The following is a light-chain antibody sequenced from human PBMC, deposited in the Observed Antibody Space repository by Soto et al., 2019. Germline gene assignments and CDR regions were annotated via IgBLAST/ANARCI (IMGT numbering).Light chain of an antibody. CDR2: AAS. J-gene: IGKJ2*01. CDR1: ESIANY. CDR3: QQSYISPYT. Sequence: DIQMTQSPSSLSASVGDRVTITCRASESIANYLNWYQQKPGKAPNLLIYAASTLQTGVPSRFSGSGSGTNFPLTISSLQTEDFANYFCQQSYISPYTFGQGTKLDI. V-gene: IGKV1-39*01.